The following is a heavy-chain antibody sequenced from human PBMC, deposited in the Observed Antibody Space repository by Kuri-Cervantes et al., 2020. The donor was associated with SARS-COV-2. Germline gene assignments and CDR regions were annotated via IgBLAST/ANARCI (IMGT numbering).Heavy chain of an antibody. CDR1: GYTFTSNA. J-gene: IGHJ6*02. D-gene: IGHD2-15*01. Sequence: KISCKASGYTFTSNAMNWVRQAPGQRLEWMGGIIPIFGTANYAQKFQGRVTITADKSTSTAYMELSSLRSEDTAVYYCARSHGGVAAPKNYYYYGMDVWGQGTTVTVSS. V-gene: IGHV1-69*06. CDR3: ARSHGGVAAPKNYYYYGMDV. CDR2: IIPIFGTA.